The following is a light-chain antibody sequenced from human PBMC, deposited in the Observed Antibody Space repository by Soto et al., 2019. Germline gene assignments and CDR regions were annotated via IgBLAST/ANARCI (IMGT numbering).Light chain of an antibody. CDR3: QQYDGLPFT. CDR2: EAS. J-gene: IGKJ4*01. V-gene: IGKV1-33*01. Sequence: DIQMTQSPSSLPASVGDRVTITCQASQAIGNYLTWYQQKPGKAPKLLIYEASNLETGVPSRFSGSGSGTDFTFTINSLEPEDIATYYCQQYDGLPFTFGGGTKVEIK. CDR1: QAIGNY.